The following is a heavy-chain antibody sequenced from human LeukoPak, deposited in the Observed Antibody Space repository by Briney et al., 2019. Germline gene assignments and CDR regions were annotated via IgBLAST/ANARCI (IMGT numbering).Heavy chain of an antibody. Sequence: GGSLRLSCGASGFTFSSYNMNWVRQAPGKGLEWVSSITSSSSYIYYADSVKGRFTISRDNSKNTLYLQMNSLRAEDTAIYYCAKNGDRGAYCTGGTCYPYFYYYMDVWGKGTTVTI. J-gene: IGHJ6*03. CDR2: ITSSSSYI. CDR3: AKNGDRGAYCTGGTCYPYFYYYMDV. V-gene: IGHV3-21*04. CDR1: GFTFSSYN. D-gene: IGHD2-15*01.